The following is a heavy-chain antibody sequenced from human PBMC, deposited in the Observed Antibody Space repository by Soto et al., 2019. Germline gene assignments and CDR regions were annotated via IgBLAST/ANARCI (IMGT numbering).Heavy chain of an antibody. V-gene: IGHV3-15*01. D-gene: IGHD6-19*01. CDR3: TTQYSSGWCVAFDI. CDR1: GFTFSNAW. J-gene: IGHJ3*02. CDR2: IKSKTDGGTT. Sequence: EVQLVESGGGLVKPGGSLRLSCAASGFTFSNAWMSWVRQAPGKGLEWVGRIKSKTDGGTTDDAEPVKGRFTISRDDSENTLYLQMNSLKTEDTAVYYCTTQYSSGWCVAFDIWGQGTMVTVSS.